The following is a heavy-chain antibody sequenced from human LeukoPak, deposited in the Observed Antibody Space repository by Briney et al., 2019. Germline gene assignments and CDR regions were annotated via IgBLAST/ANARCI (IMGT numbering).Heavy chain of an antibody. CDR1: GGSLNTYS. J-gene: IGHJ3*02. CDR3: ARNLIVVFNDVFDI. D-gene: IGHD3-22*01. CDR2: IYYSGST. Sequence: SETLSLTCTVSGGSLNTYSWSWIRQPPGKGLEWIGFIYYSGSTNYTPSLKGRVTISVDTSKNQFSLKLSSVTAADTAVYYCARNLIVVFNDVFDIWGQGTMVTVSS. V-gene: IGHV4-59*01.